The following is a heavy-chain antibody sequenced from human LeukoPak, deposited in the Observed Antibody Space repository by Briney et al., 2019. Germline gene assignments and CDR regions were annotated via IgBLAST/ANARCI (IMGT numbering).Heavy chain of an antibody. CDR1: GGSISSYY. Sequence: SETLSLTCTVSGGSISSYYWSWIRQPPGKGLEWIGYIYYSGSTNYNPSLKSRVTISVDTSKNQFSLKLSSVTAADTAVYYCASATISLIVDAFDIWGQGTMVTVSS. CDR2: IYYSGST. CDR3: ASATISLIVDAFDI. D-gene: IGHD5-12*01. V-gene: IGHV4-59*01. J-gene: IGHJ3*02.